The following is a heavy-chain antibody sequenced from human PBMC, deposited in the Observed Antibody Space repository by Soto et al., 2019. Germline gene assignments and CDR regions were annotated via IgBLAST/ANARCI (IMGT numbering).Heavy chain of an antibody. V-gene: IGHV1-69*06. CDR2: ILPMFGAV. CDR3: ARRKRSGYDRGDYYYHTMDV. Sequence: QMRLVQSGAEVKNSGSSVKVSCKASGGTSSNFVITWVRQVPGQGLELLGGILPMFGAVKYAQKFQDRLTITEDRSTNTASMELGSLRYEDTAVYYCARRKRSGYDRGDYYYHTMDVWGHGTTVT. CDR1: GGTSSNFV. J-gene: IGHJ6*02. D-gene: IGHD3-3*01.